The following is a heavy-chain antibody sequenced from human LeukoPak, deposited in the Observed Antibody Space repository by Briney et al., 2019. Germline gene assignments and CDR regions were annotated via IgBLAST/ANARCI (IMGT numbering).Heavy chain of an antibody. CDR1: GYTFTSYG. V-gene: IGHV1-18*01. D-gene: IGHD3-22*01. CDR2: ISAYNGNT. J-gene: IGHJ3*02. Sequence: ASVKVSCRASGYTFTSYGISWVRQAPGQGLEWMGWISAYNGNTNYAQKLQGRVTMTTDTSTSTAYMELRSLRSDDTAVYYCARTEVYYDSSGPTGADAFDIWGQGTMVTVSS. CDR3: ARTEVYYDSSGPTGADAFDI.